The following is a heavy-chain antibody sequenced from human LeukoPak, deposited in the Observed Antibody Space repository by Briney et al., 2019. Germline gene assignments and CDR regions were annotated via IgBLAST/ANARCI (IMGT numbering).Heavy chain of an antibody. Sequence: GGSLRLSCAASGFTFSSCTMNWVRQAPGKGLEWVSYITTGSTTIYYADSVKGRFTISRDNAKNSLYLQMNSLRAEDTAVYYCARGLPRYYYDSSGQTEFDYWGQGTLVTVS. CDR3: ARGLPRYYYDSSGQTEFDY. V-gene: IGHV3-48*04. CDR1: GFTFSSCT. CDR2: ITTGSTTI. D-gene: IGHD3-22*01. J-gene: IGHJ4*02.